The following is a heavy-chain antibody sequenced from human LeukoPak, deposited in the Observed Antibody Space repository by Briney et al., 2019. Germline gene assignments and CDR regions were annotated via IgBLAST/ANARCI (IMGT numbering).Heavy chain of an antibody. CDR3: ARGANWGSPDY. D-gene: IGHD7-27*01. J-gene: IGHJ4*02. V-gene: IGHV4-59*01. CDR1: GGSISSDY. CDR2: IYYGGTT. Sequence: PSETLSLTCTVSGGSISSDYWSWIRQSPGKGLEWIGYIYYGGTTSYNPSLKSRVTISLDTSKNQYSLKLSSVTAADTAVYYCARGANWGSPDYWGQGTLATVSS.